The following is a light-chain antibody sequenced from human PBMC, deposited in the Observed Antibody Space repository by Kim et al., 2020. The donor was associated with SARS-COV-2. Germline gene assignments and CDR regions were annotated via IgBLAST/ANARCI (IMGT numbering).Light chain of an antibody. Sequence: VSPGTTASITCTGDKLGDKYACWYQQKPGQSPVLVIYQDSKRPSGIPERFSGSNSGNTATLTISGTQAMDEADYYCQAWDSSTVVFGGGTQLTVL. V-gene: IGLV3-1*01. J-gene: IGLJ2*01. CDR2: QDS. CDR1: KLGDKY. CDR3: QAWDSSTVV.